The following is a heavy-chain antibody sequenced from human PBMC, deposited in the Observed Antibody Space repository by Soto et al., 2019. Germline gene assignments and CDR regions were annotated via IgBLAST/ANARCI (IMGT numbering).Heavy chain of an antibody. D-gene: IGHD1-26*01. J-gene: IGHJ5*02. CDR3: GRDCVGATPLGWFDP. CDR2: INPRSGDT. Sequence: QVQLVQSGAEVKKPGASVNVSCKASGYTFIGYYIHWVRQAPGQGLEWMGRINPRSGDTTYAQKFQGRLTMTRDTSISTAYMELSSLRSDDTAVYYCGRDCVGATPLGWFDPCGQGSLVTVSS. CDR1: GYTFIGYY. V-gene: IGHV1-2*06.